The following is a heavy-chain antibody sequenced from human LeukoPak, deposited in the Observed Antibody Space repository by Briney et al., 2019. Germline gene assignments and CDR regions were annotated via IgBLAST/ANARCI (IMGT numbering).Heavy chain of an antibody. CDR1: GFIFSNYS. Sequence: PGGSLRLSCVVSGFIFSNYSMNWVRQAPGKGLEWLSYISRTSSTILYADSVKGRFTISRDQAKNSVCLQMNSLRDEDTAVYYCVRIRDSGAYYFYYGMDVWGQGTTVTVSS. CDR2: ISRTSSTI. CDR3: VRIRDSGAYYFYYGMDV. J-gene: IGHJ6*02. D-gene: IGHD1-26*01. V-gene: IGHV3-48*02.